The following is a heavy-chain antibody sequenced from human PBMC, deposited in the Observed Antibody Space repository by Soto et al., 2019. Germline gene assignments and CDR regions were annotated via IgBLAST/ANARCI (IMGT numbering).Heavy chain of an antibody. Sequence: ASVKVSCKASGYTFTGYYMHWVRQAPGQGLEWMGWINPNSGGTNYAQKFQGRVTMTRDTSISTAYMELSRLRSDDTAVYYCARGASYSSGWTFDYWGQGTLVTVSS. D-gene: IGHD6-19*01. V-gene: IGHV1-2*02. CDR3: ARGASYSSGWTFDY. CDR2: INPNSGGT. CDR1: GYTFTGYY. J-gene: IGHJ4*02.